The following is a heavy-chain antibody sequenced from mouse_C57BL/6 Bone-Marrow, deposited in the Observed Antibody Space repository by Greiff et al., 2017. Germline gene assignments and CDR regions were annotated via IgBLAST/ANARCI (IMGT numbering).Heavy chain of an antibody. J-gene: IGHJ1*03. Sequence: QVQLQQPGAELVKPGASVKLSCKASGYTFTSYWMQWVKQRPGQGLEWIGEIDPSDSYTNYNQKFKGKATLTVDTSSSTAYMQLSSLTSEDSAVYYCARRVYGSSYRWYFDVWGTGTTVTVSS. CDR1: GYTFTSYW. CDR3: ARRVYGSSYRWYFDV. CDR2: IDPSDSYT. D-gene: IGHD1-1*01. V-gene: IGHV1-50*01.